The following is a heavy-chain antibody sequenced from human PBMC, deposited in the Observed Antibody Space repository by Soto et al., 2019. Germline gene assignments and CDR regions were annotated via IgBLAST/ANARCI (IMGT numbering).Heavy chain of an antibody. CDR3: AKDYDYGDSLPFDY. J-gene: IGHJ4*02. CDR1: GFSFRNYG. D-gene: IGHD4-17*01. CDR2: IIGNGDTA. V-gene: IGHV3-23*01. Sequence: EVRLLEAGGGLVQPGGSLRLSCAASGFSFRNYGMSWVRQAPGKGLEWLSAIIGNGDTAYYADSVRGRFTISRDNSKNTLYLQLNDLGAEDTAIYYCAKDYDYGDSLPFDYWGQGTLVTVSS.